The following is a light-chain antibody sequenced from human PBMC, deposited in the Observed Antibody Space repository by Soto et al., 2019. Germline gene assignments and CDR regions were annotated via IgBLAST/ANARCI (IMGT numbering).Light chain of an antibody. CDR2: GNS. J-gene: IGLJ1*01. CDR3: QSYDSSLSGDV. V-gene: IGLV1-40*01. Sequence: QLVLTQPPSVSGAPGQRVTVSCTGSSSNIGARYEVHWYQQLPGTAPKLLIYGNSNRPSGVPDRFSGSKSGTSASLAITGLQAEDEADYYCQSYDSSLSGDVFGTGTKLTVL. CDR1: SSNIGARYE.